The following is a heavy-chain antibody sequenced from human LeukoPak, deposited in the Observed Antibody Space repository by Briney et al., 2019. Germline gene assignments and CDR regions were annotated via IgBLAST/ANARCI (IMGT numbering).Heavy chain of an antibody. CDR3: ARFEVNREDNSDYYYFDY. CDR1: GYSFSTYW. CDR2: IYPADSDI. J-gene: IGHJ4*02. D-gene: IGHD3-22*01. Sequence: KPGESLKISCKGSGYSFSTYWIGWVRQMPGKGLEWMGIIYPADSDIKSDPSFEGQVTFSADKSINTAYLQWNSLKASDTAMYYCARFEVNREDNSDYYYFDYWGQGTLVTVSS. V-gene: IGHV5-51*01.